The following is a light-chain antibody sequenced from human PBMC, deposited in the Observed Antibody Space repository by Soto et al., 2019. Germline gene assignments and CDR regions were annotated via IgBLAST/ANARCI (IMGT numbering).Light chain of an antibody. CDR2: YNS. CDR1: NIGSKS. Sequence: SSELTQPPSVSVAPGETARITCGGNNIGSKSVHWYQHKPGQAPVLVIYYNSDRPSGIPERFSGSNSGNTATLTISRVEAGDEADYYCQVWDSSSDVVFGGGTKLTVL. J-gene: IGLJ2*01. V-gene: IGLV3-21*04. CDR3: QVWDSSSDVV.